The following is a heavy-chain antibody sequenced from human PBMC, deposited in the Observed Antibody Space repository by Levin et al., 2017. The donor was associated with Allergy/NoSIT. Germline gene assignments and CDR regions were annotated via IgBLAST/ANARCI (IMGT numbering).Heavy chain of an antibody. CDR2: ISTSGTII. CDR3: ARDAASDYVDSDPPNVFDL. Sequence: HAGGSLRLSCAASGFTFSTYEMNWVRQAPGKGLEWVSYISTSGTIIYYADSVKGRVTISRDNAKNSLYLQMNGLRAEDTAVYYCARDAASDYVDSDPPNVFDLWGQGTMVTVSS. J-gene: IGHJ3*01. V-gene: IGHV3-48*03. CDR1: GFTFSTYE. D-gene: IGHD4-17*01.